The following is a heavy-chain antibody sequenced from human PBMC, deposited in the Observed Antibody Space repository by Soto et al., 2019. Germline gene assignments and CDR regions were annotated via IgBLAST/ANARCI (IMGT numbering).Heavy chain of an antibody. D-gene: IGHD1-20*01. J-gene: IGHJ4*02. CDR2: IYHSGRT. CDR3: ARWVEVSLDYFDS. CDR1: GGSMSNGYYY. Sequence: SETLSLTCTVSGGSMSNGYYYWSWVRQNPGKGLEWIGHIYHSGRTYYNPSLKSRVGILVDTSKNQFSLNLNSVTAADTAVYYCARWVEVSLDYFDSWGQGTPVT. V-gene: IGHV4-31*03.